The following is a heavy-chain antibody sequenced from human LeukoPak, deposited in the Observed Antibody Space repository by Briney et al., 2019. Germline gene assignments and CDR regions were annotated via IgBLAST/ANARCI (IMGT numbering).Heavy chain of an antibody. D-gene: IGHD3-9*01. CDR1: GFTFSSYA. J-gene: IGHJ3*02. Sequence: PGGSLRLSCAASGFTFSSYAMHWVRQAPGKGLEWVAVISYDGSNKYYADSVKGRFTISRDNSKNTLYLQMNSLRAEDTAVYYCARDHGSYYDILTGYSHDAFDIWGQGTMVTVSS. CDR3: ARDHGSYYDILTGYSHDAFDI. V-gene: IGHV3-30-3*01. CDR2: ISYDGSNK.